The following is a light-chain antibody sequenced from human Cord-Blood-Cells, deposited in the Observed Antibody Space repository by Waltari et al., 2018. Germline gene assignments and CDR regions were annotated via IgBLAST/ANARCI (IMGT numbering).Light chain of an antibody. CDR3: QQSYSTPRT. J-gene: IGKJ1*01. Sequence: DIQMTQSPSSLSASVGDSVTITCRASQSIRSDLNWYQQKPGKAPKLLIYAASSLQSGVPSRFSGSGSGTDFTLTISSLQPEDCATYYCQQSYSTPRTFGQGTKVEIK. CDR1: QSIRSD. CDR2: AAS. V-gene: IGKV1-39*01.